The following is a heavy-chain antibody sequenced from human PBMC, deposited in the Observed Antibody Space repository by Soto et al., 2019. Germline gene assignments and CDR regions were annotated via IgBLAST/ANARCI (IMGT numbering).Heavy chain of an antibody. Sequence: QVQLVQSGSELRKPGASVKVSCKASGYTFTSNSITWVRQAPGQGLEWMGWISTSSGNTKFAQKFQGRVTLATDTSTSTAYMELTSLRSDDTAVYYCARGGGYAVDYCGQGSLVTVST. CDR3: ARGGGYAVDY. CDR2: ISTSSGNT. V-gene: IGHV1-18*04. J-gene: IGHJ4*02. CDR1: GYTFTSNS. D-gene: IGHD5-12*01.